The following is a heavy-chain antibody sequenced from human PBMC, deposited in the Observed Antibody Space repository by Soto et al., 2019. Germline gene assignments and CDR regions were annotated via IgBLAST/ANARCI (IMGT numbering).Heavy chain of an antibody. D-gene: IGHD2-15*01. Sequence: GGSLRLSCAASGFTFDDYAMHWVRQAPGKGLEWVSGISWNSGSIAYADSVKGRFTISRDNAKNSLYLQMNSLRTEDTALYYCAKDFHCSGGSCYSPFDYWGQGTVVTVSS. CDR1: GFTFDDYA. CDR2: ISWNSGSI. CDR3: AKDFHCSGGSCYSPFDY. J-gene: IGHJ4*02. V-gene: IGHV3-9*01.